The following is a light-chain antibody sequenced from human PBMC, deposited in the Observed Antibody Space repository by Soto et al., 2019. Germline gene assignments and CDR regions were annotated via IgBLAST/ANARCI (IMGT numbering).Light chain of an antibody. J-gene: IGKJ2*01. Sequence: DIQVTQSRSTLSASVGDRVTITCRASQSISSWLAWYQQKPGKAPKLLIYKASSLESGVPSRFSGSGSGTEFTLTISSLQPDDFATYYCRQYNSYSYTFGQGTKVDIK. CDR1: QSISSW. CDR3: RQYNSYSYT. V-gene: IGKV1-5*03. CDR2: KAS.